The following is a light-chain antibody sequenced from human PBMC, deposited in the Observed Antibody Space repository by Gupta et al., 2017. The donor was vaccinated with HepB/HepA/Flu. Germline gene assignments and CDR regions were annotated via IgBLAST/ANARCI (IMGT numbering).Light chain of an antibody. CDR3: QQEDNLPFT. CDR2: DAS. CDR1: QDMSNY. J-gene: IGKJ5*01. Sequence: DIQMTQSPSSLSASVGDRVTITCQASQDMSNYLNWYQQKPGKAPKLLIYDASNLETGVPSRFSGSGSGTDFTFTISSLQPEDFATYYCQQEDNLPFTCGQATQLEIK. V-gene: IGKV1-33*01.